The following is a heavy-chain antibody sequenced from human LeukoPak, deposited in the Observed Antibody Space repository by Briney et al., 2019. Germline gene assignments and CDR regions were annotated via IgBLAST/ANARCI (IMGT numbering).Heavy chain of an antibody. J-gene: IGHJ5*02. CDR3: AKEKTDFTVTTKQAFDP. Sequence: PGGSLRLSCAASGFTFSSYAMSWVRQAPGKGLEWVSAISGSDGSTYYTDSVKGRFTISRDNSKNTLYLQMNSLRAEDTAVYYCAKEKTDFTVTTKQAFDPWGQGTLVTVSS. CDR1: GFTFSSYA. V-gene: IGHV3-23*01. D-gene: IGHD4-17*01. CDR2: ISGSDGST.